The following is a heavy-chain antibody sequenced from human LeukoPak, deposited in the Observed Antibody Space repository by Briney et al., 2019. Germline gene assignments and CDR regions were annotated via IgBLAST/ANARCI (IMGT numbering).Heavy chain of an antibody. J-gene: IGHJ6*02. D-gene: IGHD2-15*01. CDR3: AQNGCSGGSCYLDYYYGMDV. CDR1: GYTFTGYY. Sequence: ASVKVSCKASGYTFTGYYMHWVRQAPGQGLEWMGRINPNSGGTNYAQKFQGRVTMTRDTSISTAYMELSRLRSDDTAVYYCAQNGCSGGSCYLDYYYGMDVWGQGTTVTVSS. V-gene: IGHV1-2*06. CDR2: INPNSGGT.